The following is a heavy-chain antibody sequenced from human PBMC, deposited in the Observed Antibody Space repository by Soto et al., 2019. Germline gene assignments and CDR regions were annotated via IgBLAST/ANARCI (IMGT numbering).Heavy chain of an antibody. V-gene: IGHV1-69*13. CDR3: ARVGVAVAVNNWFDP. J-gene: IGHJ5*02. CDR1: GGTFSSYA. CDR2: IIPIFGTA. D-gene: IGHD6-19*01. Sequence: ASVKVSCKASGGTFSSYAISWVRQAPGQGLEWMGGIIPIFGTANYAQKFQGRVTITADESTSTAYMELSSLRSEDTAVYYCARVGVAVAVNNWFDPWGQGTLVTVSS.